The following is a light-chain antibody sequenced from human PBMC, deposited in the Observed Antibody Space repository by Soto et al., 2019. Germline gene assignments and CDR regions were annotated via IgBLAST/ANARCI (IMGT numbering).Light chain of an antibody. V-gene: IGKV3-15*01. Sequence: ILVTQSPVTLSVSPGERATLSCRASQTIRSDLAWYQQKPGQAPRLLISDASTRATSIPARFNGSGSGTEFTLAISSLQSEDFAIYYCHQYNTWPLTFGGGTKVDIK. CDR3: HQYNTWPLT. J-gene: IGKJ4*01. CDR2: DAS. CDR1: QTIRSD.